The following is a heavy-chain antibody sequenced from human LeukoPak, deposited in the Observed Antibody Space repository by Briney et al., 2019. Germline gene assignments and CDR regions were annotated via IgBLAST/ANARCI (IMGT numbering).Heavy chain of an antibody. V-gene: IGHV3-11*06. CDR3: ARDVIYDSRDGRVH. Sequence: PGGSLRLSCAVSGFSFSDYYMSWIRQPPGKGLEWVSYISGSSTETNYADSVKGRFTISRDNAKNSLYLQMDSLRVEDTAIYYCARDVIYDSRDGRVHWGQGTLVTVSS. D-gene: IGHD3-22*01. J-gene: IGHJ4*02. CDR2: ISGSSTET. CDR1: GFSFSDYY.